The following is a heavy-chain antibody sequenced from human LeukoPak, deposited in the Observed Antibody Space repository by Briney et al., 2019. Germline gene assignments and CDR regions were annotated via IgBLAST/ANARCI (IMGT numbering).Heavy chain of an antibody. CDR3: AKPLGYSSSWYGGIFDY. J-gene: IGHJ4*02. CDR1: GFTFSSYA. V-gene: IGHV3-23*01. D-gene: IGHD6-13*01. CDR2: ISGSGGST. Sequence: PGGSLRLSCAASGFTFSSYAMSWVRQAPGKGLEWVSAISGSGGSTYYADSVKGRFTISRDNSKNTLYLQMNSLRAEDTAVYYCAKPLGYSSSWYGGIFDYWGQGTLVTVSS.